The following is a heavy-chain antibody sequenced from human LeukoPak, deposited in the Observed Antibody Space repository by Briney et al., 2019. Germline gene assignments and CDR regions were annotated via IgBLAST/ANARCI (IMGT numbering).Heavy chain of an antibody. J-gene: IGHJ4*01. CDR1: GDSISGYY. CDR2: ISSTGNT. CDR3: ARDFSGSGYYLDY. Sequence: SETLSLTCTVSGDSISGYYWGWIRQSAGKGLEYIGRISSTGNTNDIPSLKSRVTMSVDTSKNHFSLKLSSVTAADTAMYYCARDFSGSGYYLDYWGHGIPVTVSS. V-gene: IGHV4-4*07. D-gene: IGHD1-26*01.